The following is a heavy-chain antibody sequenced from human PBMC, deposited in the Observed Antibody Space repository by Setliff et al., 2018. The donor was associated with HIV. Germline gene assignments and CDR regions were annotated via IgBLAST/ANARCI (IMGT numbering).Heavy chain of an antibody. CDR2: INHSGST. Sequence: KPSETLSLTCSVSDGSISSSNYYWNWIRQPPGKGLEWIGEINHSGSTNYNPSLKSRLTISVGTSKNQFSLKLNSVTAADTAVYYCARGLVGGSDYWYFDLWGRGALVTVSS. D-gene: IGHD3-16*01. V-gene: IGHV4-39*07. CDR3: ARGLVGGSDYWYFDL. CDR1: DGSISSSNYY. J-gene: IGHJ2*01.